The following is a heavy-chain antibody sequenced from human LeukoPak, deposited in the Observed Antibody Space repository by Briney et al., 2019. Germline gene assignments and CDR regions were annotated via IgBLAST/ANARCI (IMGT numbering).Heavy chain of an antibody. D-gene: IGHD1-26*01. J-gene: IGHJ5*02. CDR3: ARDSSGNNWFDP. Sequence: SETLSLTCTVSGYSISSAYYWGWIRQPPGQGLEWIGSIYHSGSTYYNPSLKSRVTISVDTSKNQLSLKLTSVTAADTAVYYCARDSSGNNWFDPWGQGTLVTVSS. CDR2: IYHSGST. CDR1: GYSISSAYY. V-gene: IGHV4-38-2*02.